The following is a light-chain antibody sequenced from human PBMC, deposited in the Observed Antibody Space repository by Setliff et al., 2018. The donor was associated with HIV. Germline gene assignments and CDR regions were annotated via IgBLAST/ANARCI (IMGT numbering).Light chain of an antibody. CDR3: FPYAGNFLHV. J-gene: IGLJ1*01. CDR2: EVT. Sequence: QSALTQPRSVSGSRGQSVTISCTGTSSDVGFFNYVSWYQQHPGKAPKLMIYEVTKRPSGVPDRFSGSKSGNTASLTISGLQAEDETDYYCFPYAGNFLHVFGTGTKVTVL. V-gene: IGLV2-11*01. CDR1: SSDVGFFNY.